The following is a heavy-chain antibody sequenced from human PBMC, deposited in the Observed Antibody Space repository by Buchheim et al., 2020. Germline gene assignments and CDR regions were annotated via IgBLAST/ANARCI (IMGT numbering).Heavy chain of an antibody. D-gene: IGHD2-2*01. V-gene: IGHV3-11*06. CDR3: ARDCSSTSCPTGSGYYYYGMDV. CDR2: ISSSSSYT. CDR1: GFTFSDYY. Sequence: QVQLVESGGGLVKPGGSLRLSCAASGFTFSDYYMSWIRQAPGKGLEWVSYISSSSSYTDYADSVKGRFTISRDNAKNSPYLQMNSLRAEDTAVYYCARDCSSTSCPTGSGYYYYGMDVWGQGTT. J-gene: IGHJ6*02.